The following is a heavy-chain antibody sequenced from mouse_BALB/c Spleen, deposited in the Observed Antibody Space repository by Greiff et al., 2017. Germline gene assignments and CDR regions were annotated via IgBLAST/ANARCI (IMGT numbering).Heavy chain of an antibody. CDR2: ILPGSGST. J-gene: IGHJ4*01. D-gene: IGHD1-2*01. V-gene: IGHV1-9*01. CDR3: ARGVTTAPYAMDY. CDR1: GYTFSSYW. Sequence: QVQLQQSGAELMKPGASVKISCKATGYTFSSYWIEWVKQRPGHGLEWIGEILPGSGSTKYNEKFKGKATLTADKSSSTAYMQLSSLTSENSAVYFCARGVTTAPYAMDYWGQGTSVTVSS.